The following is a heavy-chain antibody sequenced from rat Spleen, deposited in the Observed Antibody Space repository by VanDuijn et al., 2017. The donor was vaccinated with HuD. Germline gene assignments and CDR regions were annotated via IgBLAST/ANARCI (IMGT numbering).Heavy chain of an antibody. Sequence: EVQLVESGGGLVQPGRSLKLSCAASGFTFSDYNMAWVRQAPKKGLEWVASISYDGSSTYYRDSVKGRFTISRDNAKSTLYLQMDSLRSEDTATYYCTTGGDAWGQGASVTVSS. CDR1: GFTFSDYN. J-gene: IGHJ4*01. CDR3: TTGGDA. CDR2: ISYDGSST. V-gene: IGHV5S10*01.